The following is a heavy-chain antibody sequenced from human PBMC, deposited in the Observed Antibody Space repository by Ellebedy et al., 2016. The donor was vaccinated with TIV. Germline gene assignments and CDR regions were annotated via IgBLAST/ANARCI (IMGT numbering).Heavy chain of an antibody. CDR3: ARDRDFDH. V-gene: IGHV3-23*01. CDR1: GFTFSSYA. Sequence: GESLKISCAASGFTFSSYAMSWVRQAPGKGLEWVSAISGNGGHTHYADSVKGRFTISRDNAKNSLYLQMDSLRVEDTAVYYCARDRDFDHWGQGTLLMVSS. J-gene: IGHJ4*02. CDR2: ISGNGGHT.